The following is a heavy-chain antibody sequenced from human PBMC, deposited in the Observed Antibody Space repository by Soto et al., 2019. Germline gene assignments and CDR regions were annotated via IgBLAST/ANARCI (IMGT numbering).Heavy chain of an antibody. D-gene: IGHD6-19*01. V-gene: IGHV3-7*01. J-gene: IGHJ4*02. CDR3: ARDGVEAGLYLDN. CDR1: GFTFRRYW. Sequence: EVQLVESGGGLVQPGGSLRLSCAASGFTFRRYWMSWVRQAPGKGLEWVANINQDGSEKYYVDSVKGRFTISRDNAKNSLYLQVNSLRAEDTAVYYCARDGVEAGLYLDNWGQGTLVTVSS. CDR2: INQDGSEK.